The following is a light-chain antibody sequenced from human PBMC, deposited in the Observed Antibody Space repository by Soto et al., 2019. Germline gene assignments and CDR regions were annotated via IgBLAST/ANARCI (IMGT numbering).Light chain of an antibody. J-gene: IGKJ4*01. CDR1: QSVNIN. CDR2: DTS. CDR3: QQYNTWPLT. Sequence: EIVMTQSQATLSVSPGERATLSRRASQSVNINLGWYQQKPGQAPRLLIYDTSTMATATPARFSGSRSGTEFTLTISILQSEDFAVYHCQQYNTWPLTFGGGTTVEIK. V-gene: IGKV3-15*01.